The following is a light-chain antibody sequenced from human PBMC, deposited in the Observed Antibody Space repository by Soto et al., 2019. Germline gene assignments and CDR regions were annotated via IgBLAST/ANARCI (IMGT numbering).Light chain of an antibody. J-gene: IGKJ5*01. CDR2: DVS. CDR1: QSVSNY. V-gene: IGKV3-11*01. CDR3: QQGNNWPLT. Sequence: EIVLTQSPATLSLSPGERATLSCRASQSVSNYLAWYQEKPGQAPRLLMYDVSNRATGIPARFSGSGSGTDFTLTISSLEPEDLAVYYCQQGNNWPLTFGHGTRLEIK.